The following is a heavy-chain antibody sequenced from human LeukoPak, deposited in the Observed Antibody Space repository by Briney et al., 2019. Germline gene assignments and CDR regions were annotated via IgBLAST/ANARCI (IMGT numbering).Heavy chain of an antibody. CDR2: ICSSSSTI. CDR1: GFTFSSYS. Sequence: GGSLRLSCAASGFTFSSYSMNWVRQAPGKGLEWVSYICSSSSTIYYADSVKGRFTISRDNSKNTLYLKMNSLRAEDTAVYYCAKDLGRYYYGSGSYYNSQPFDYWGQGTLVTVSS. J-gene: IGHJ4*02. D-gene: IGHD3-10*01. CDR3: AKDLGRYYYGSGSYYNSQPFDY. V-gene: IGHV3-48*01.